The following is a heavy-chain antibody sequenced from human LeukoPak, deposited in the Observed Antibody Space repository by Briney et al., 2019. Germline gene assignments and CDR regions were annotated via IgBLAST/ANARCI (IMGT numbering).Heavy chain of an antibody. CDR2: MNPNSGNT. CDR1: GYTFTSYD. Sequence: GASVKVSCKASGYTFTSYDINWVRQATGQGLEWMGWMNPNSGNTGYAQKFQGRVTMTRNTSISTAYMELSSLRSEDTAVYYCARARYYYDSSGYYYPPENFDYWGQGTLVTVSS. V-gene: IGHV1-8*01. D-gene: IGHD3-22*01. J-gene: IGHJ4*02. CDR3: ARARYYYDSSGYYYPPENFDY.